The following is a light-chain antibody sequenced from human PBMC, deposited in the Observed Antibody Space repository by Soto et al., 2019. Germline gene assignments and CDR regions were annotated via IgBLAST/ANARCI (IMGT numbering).Light chain of an antibody. Sequence: EVVMTQSPATLSVSPGERATLSCRASQSVSSNLAWYQQKPGQAPRLLIYGASTRATGIAARFSGSGSGTEFTLTISSLQSEDFVVYYCQQYNNWPLTFGGGTKVDIK. V-gene: IGKV3-15*01. CDR1: QSVSSN. CDR3: QQYNNWPLT. J-gene: IGKJ4*01. CDR2: GAS.